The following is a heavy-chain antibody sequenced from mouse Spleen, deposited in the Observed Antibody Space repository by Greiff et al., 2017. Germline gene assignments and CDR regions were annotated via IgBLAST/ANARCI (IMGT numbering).Heavy chain of an antibody. D-gene: IGHD1-1*01. CDR3: ARSGYYDGSPRFAY. CDR2: IDPANGNT. J-gene: IGHJ3*01. Sequence: EVKLVESVAELVRPGASVKLSCTASGFNIKNTYMHWVKQRPEQGLEWIGRIDPANGNTKYAPKFQGKATITADTSSNTAYLQLSSLTSEDTAIYYCARSGYYDGSPRFAYWGQGTLVTVSA. V-gene: IGHV14-3*01. CDR1: GFNIKNTY.